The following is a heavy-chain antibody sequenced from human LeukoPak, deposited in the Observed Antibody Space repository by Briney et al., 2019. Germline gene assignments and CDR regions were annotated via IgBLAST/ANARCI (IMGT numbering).Heavy chain of an antibody. J-gene: IGHJ3*02. V-gene: IGHV4-61*02. CDR3: ARGYYDSSGYSDAFDI. Sequence: SETLSLTCTVSGGSISSGSYYWSWIRQPAGKGLEWIGRIYTSGSTNYNPSLKSRVTISVDTSKNQFSLKLSSVTAADTAVYYCARGYYDSSGYSDAFDIWGQGTMVTVSS. D-gene: IGHD3-22*01. CDR2: IYTSGST. CDR1: GGSISSGSYY.